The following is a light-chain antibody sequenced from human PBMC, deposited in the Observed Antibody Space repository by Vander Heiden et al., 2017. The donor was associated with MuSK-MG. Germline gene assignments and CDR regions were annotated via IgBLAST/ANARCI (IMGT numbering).Light chain of an antibody. V-gene: IGKV3-15*01. CDR1: KSISDS. CDR2: RAS. J-gene: IGKJ2*01. Sequence: EMVRTQAPGALSVSAGERATPSCRPSKSISDSLAGYQHQTGQAPRLLLYRASIRAPGVPGRFSGSGSGREFTLTTTSRQSEDFAVSYCQQHDDWPPFTFGQGTKVXI. CDR3: QQHDDWPPFT.